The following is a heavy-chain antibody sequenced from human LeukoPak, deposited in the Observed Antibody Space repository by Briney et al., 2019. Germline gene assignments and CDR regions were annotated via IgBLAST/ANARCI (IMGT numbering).Heavy chain of an antibody. Sequence: SETLSLTCTVSGGSISSSSYYWGWIRQPPGKGLEWIGSIYYSGSTYYNPSLKSRVTISVDTSKNQFSLKLSSVTAADTAVYYCARANDILTGPGNWGQGTPVTVSS. CDR3: ARANDILTGPGN. CDR1: GGSISSSSYY. D-gene: IGHD3-9*01. V-gene: IGHV4-39*07. CDR2: IYYSGST. J-gene: IGHJ4*02.